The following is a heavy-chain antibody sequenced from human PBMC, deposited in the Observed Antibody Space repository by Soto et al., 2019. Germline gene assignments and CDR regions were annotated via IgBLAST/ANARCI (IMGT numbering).Heavy chain of an antibody. CDR2: IYSGGST. CDR1: GFTVSSNY. D-gene: IGHD6-13*01. Sequence: GGSLRLSCAASGFTVSSNYMSWVRQAPGKGLEWVSVIYSGGSTYYADSVKGWFTISRDNSKNTLYLQMNSLRAEDTAVYYCAKDRPTGRIAAAGRFYGDYYYGMDVWGQGTKVTVSS. V-gene: IGHV3-53*01. CDR3: AKDRPTGRIAAAGRFYGDYYYGMDV. J-gene: IGHJ6*02.